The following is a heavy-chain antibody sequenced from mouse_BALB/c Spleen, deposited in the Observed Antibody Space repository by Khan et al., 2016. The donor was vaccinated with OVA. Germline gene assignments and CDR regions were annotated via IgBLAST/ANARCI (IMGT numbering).Heavy chain of an antibody. CDR3: ARSDYYSYCWYFDF. CDR1: GYTFTEYT. Sequence: LKESGPELVKPGASVKISCKTSGYTFTEYTIHWVKQSHGQSLEWIGRFNPNNGGAHYNQKFKGKATLTVDKSSSTAYMELRSLTTEDSAVYYCARSDYYSYCWYFDFWGAGTTVTVSS. J-gene: IGHJ1*01. D-gene: IGHD1-1*01. CDR2: FNPNNGGA. V-gene: IGHV1-18*01.